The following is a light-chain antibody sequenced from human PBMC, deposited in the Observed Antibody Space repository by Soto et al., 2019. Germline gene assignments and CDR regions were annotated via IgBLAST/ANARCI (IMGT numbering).Light chain of an antibody. J-gene: IGKJ2*01. CDR3: RLGSNWPPYT. CDR2: DAS. CDR1: QSVSSY. Sequence: EIVLTQSPATLSLSPGERATLSCRASQSVSSYLAWYQQKPGQAPRLLIYDASNRATGIPARFSGSGSWTPITLSISSLGPADFAVYVCRLGSNWPPYTFGQETKLEI. V-gene: IGKV3-11*01.